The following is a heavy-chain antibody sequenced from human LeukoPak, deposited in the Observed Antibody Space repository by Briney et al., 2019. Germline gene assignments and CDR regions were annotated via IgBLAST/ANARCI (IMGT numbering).Heavy chain of an antibody. J-gene: IGHJ4*02. V-gene: IGHV3-74*01. CDR2: ISGDGSDT. CDR1: GFIFSNHW. D-gene: IGHD6-19*01. Sequence: GESLRLSCEASGFIFSNHWMHWVRQTPGKGLVWLSRISGDGSDTTYVDSVRGRFTISRDNAKNTLYLQMNSLRAEDTAVYYCARGSRYSSVWGQGTLVTVSS. CDR3: ARGSRYSSV.